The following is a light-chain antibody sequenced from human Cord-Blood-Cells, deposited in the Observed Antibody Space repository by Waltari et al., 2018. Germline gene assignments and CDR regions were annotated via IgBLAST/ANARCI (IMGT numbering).Light chain of an antibody. J-gene: IGLJ2*01. V-gene: IGLV2-23*01. CDR2: EGS. CDR1: SSDVGGYNL. CDR3: CSYDGLRDVV. Sequence: QSALTQPASVSGSPGQSITISCTGTSSDVGGYNLVSWYQQHPGKAPKLMIYEGSKRASGVSKPLPGSKSGNTASLTISGLPAEDEADYYCCSYDGLRDVVFGGGTKLTVL.